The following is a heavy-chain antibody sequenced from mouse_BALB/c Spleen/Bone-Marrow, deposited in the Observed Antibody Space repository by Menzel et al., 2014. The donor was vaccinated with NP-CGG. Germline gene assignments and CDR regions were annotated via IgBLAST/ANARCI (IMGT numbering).Heavy chain of an antibody. V-gene: IGHV5-12*02. D-gene: IGHD2-1*01. CDR3: ARHLYDNYGDMDY. CDR2: ISNGGGST. CDR1: GFTFSDYY. J-gene: IGHJ4*01. Sequence: EVQVVESGGGLVQPGGSLKLSCATSGFTFSDYYMYWVRQTPEKRLEWVAYISNGGGSTYYPDTVKGRFTISRDNAKNTLYLQMSRLKSEDTAMYYCARHLYDNYGDMDYWGQGTSLAVSS.